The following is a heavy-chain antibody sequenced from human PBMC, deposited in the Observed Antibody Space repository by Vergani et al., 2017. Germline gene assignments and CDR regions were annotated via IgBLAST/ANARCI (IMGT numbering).Heavy chain of an antibody. D-gene: IGHD3-10*01. V-gene: IGHV4-30-4*08. CDR2: IYYSGST. CDR1: GSSISSGDYY. Sequence: QLQLQESGSGLVKPSQTLSLTCAVSGSSISSGDYYWSWIRQPPGKGLEWIGYIYYSGSTYYNPSLKSRVTISVDTSKNQFSLKLSSVTAADTAVYYCARDLWKSYGSGSYYYYYGMDVWGQGTTVTVSS. J-gene: IGHJ6*02. CDR3: ARDLWKSYGSGSYYYYYGMDV.